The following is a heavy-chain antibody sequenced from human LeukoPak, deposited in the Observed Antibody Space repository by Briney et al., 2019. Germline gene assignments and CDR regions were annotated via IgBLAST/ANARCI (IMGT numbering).Heavy chain of an antibody. CDR1: GHTSTTYA. D-gene: IGHD2-2*01. CDR3: ARGYCSSTSCYMDV. CDR2: INAGNGNI. J-gene: IGHJ6*02. Sequence: GASVKVSCKASGHTSTTYAIHWVRQAPEQGLEWMGWINAGNGNIKYSQKLQGRVTITGDTSASTAYMELSSLRSEDTAVYYCARGYCSSTSCYMDVWGQGTTVT. V-gene: IGHV1-3*01.